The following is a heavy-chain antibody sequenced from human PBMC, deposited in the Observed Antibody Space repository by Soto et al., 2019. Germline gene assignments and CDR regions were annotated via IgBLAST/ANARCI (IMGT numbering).Heavy chain of an antibody. D-gene: IGHD3-22*01. V-gene: IGHV3-23*01. J-gene: IGHJ3*02. CDR1: GFTFSSYA. Sequence: PGGSLRLSCAASGFTFSSYAMSWVRQAPGKGLEWVSAISGSSSSTYYADSVKGRFTISRDNTKNTLYLQMNSLRAEDTAVYYCARQGAPYYYDSSGPRGAFDIWGQGTMVTVSS. CDR2: ISGSSSST. CDR3: ARQGAPYYYDSSGPRGAFDI.